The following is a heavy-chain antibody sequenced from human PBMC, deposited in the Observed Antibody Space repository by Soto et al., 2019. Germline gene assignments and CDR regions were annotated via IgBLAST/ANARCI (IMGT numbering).Heavy chain of an antibody. D-gene: IGHD6-19*01. J-gene: IGHJ4*02. CDR1: GFTFSSYA. CDR3: ENHRGREQWLIDY. CDR2: ISGSGGST. Sequence: RVLRLSCAASGFTFSSYAMSWVRQAPGKGLEWVSAISGSGGSTYYADSVKGRFTISRDNSKNTLYLQMNSLRAEDTAVYYCENHRGREQWLIDYWGQGILVNVS. V-gene: IGHV3-23*01.